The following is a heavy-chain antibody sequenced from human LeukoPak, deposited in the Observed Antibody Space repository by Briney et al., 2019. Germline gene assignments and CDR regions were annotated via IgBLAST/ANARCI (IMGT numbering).Heavy chain of an antibody. V-gene: IGHV3-23*01. D-gene: IGHD4-17*01. CDR3: AKGGGDYLIYYGMDV. Sequence: GGSLRLSCAASGFTFSSYAMSWVRQAPGKGLEWVSGVSGSGGSTYYADSVKGWFTISRDNSKNTLYLQMNTLRAEDTAVYYCAKGGGDYLIYYGMDVWGQGTTVTVSS. CDR2: VSGSGGST. J-gene: IGHJ6*02. CDR1: GFTFSSYA.